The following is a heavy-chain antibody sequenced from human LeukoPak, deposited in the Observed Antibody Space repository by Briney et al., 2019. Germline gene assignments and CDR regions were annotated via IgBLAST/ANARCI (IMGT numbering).Heavy chain of an antibody. V-gene: IGHV3-7*01. CDR1: GFTFSSYW. CDR2: IKQDGSEK. D-gene: IGHD3-22*01. Sequence: GGSLRLSCAASGFTFSSYWMSWVRQAPGKGLEWVANIKQDGSEKYYVDSVKGRFTISRDNAKNSLYLQMNSLRAEDTAVSYCATDRDYYDSSGYLFDYWGQGTLVTVSS. J-gene: IGHJ4*02. CDR3: ATDRDYYDSSGYLFDY.